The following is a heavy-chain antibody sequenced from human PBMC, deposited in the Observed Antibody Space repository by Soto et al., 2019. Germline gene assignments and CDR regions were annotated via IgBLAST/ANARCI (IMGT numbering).Heavy chain of an antibody. CDR2: INPNGGST. J-gene: IGHJ4*02. CDR3: ARAGYCSGGTCFHGNCDY. V-gene: IGHV1-46*01. Sequence: QVQLVQSGAEVKRPGASVKVSCKASGYTFTTYYMHWVRQAPGQGLEWLGIINPNGGSTTYALKFQGRVTMTRDTSTSTVYLELSSLRSEDTAVYYCARAGYCSGGTCFHGNCDYWGQGTLVTVSA. D-gene: IGHD2-15*01. CDR1: GYTFTTYY.